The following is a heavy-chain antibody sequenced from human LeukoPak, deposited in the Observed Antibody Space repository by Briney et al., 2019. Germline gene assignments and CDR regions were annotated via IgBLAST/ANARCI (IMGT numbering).Heavy chain of an antibody. J-gene: IGHJ3*02. CDR2: IYTSGST. CDR3: ATTSGWYNAFDI. V-gene: IGHV4-61*02. CDR1: GGCISSGSYY. Sequence: SETLSLTCTVSGGCISSGSYYWSWIRQPAGKGLEWIGRIYTSGSTNYNPSLKSRVTISVDTSKNQFSLKLSSVTAADTAVYYCATTSGWYNAFDIWGQGTMVTVSS. D-gene: IGHD6-19*01.